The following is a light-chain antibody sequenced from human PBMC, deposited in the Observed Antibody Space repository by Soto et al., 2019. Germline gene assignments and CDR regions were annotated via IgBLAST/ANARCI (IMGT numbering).Light chain of an antibody. CDR3: CSYAGSSTYV. CDR1: SSDVGSYNL. V-gene: IGLV2-23*02. J-gene: IGLJ1*01. CDR2: EVS. Sequence: QSVLTQPASVSGSPGQSNTNSCPGTSSDVGSYNLVSWYQQHPGKAPKLMIYEVSKRPSGVSNRFSGSKSGNTASLTISGLQAEDEADYYCCSYAGSSTYVFGTGTKVTVL.